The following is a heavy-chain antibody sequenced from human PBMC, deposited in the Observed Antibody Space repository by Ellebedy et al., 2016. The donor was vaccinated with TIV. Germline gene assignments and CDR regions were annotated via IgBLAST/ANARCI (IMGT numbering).Heavy chain of an antibody. CDR2: INHSGST. CDR1: GGSFSGYY. CDR3: ARGGGPGYYDSSGYYRD. D-gene: IGHD3-22*01. V-gene: IGHV4-34*01. J-gene: IGHJ4*02. Sequence: MPSETLSLTCAVYGGSFSGYYWSWIRQPPGKGLEWIGEINHSGSTNYNPSLKSRVTISVDTSKNQFSLKLSSVTAADTAVYYCARGGGPGYYDSSGYYRDWGQGTLVTVSS.